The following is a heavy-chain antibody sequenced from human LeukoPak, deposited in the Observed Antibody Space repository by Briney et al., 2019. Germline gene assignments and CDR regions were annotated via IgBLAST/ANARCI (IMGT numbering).Heavy chain of an antibody. D-gene: IGHD3-10*01. J-gene: IGHJ4*02. V-gene: IGHV4-39*07. CDR3: ARDRSYGSGSYWTPIDY. Sequence: PSETLSLTCTVSGGSISSSSYYWGWIRQPPGKGLEWIGSIYYSGSTYYNPSLKSRVTISVDTSKNQFSLKLSSVTAADTAVYYCARDRSYGSGSYWTPIDYWGQGTLVTASS. CDR2: IYYSGST. CDR1: GGSISSSSYY.